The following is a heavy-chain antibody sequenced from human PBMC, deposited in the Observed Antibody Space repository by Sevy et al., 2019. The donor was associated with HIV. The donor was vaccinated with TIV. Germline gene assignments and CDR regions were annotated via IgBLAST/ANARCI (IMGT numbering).Heavy chain of an antibody. CDR2: ISYDGSSK. CDR1: GFTFNTYP. J-gene: IGHJ4*02. V-gene: IGHV3-30-3*01. D-gene: IGHD2-21*01. Sequence: GGSLRLSCAASGFTFNTYPMHWVRQAPGKGLEWVAVISYDGSSKHYAESVRGRFTISREDSKNTIYLQMNSMRPDDTAMDYCARESGYSHCFVVGAYWGQGTLVTVSS. CDR3: ARESGYSHCFVVGAY.